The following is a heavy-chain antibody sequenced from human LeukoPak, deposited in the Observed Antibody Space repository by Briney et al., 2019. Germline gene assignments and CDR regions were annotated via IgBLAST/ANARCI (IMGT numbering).Heavy chain of an antibody. CDR1: GGTFSSCA. Sequence: SVKVSCKASGGTFSSCAISWVRQAPGQGLEWMGRIIPILGIANYAQKFQGRVTITADKSTSTAYMELSSLRSEDTAVYYCARGVLTGYGEGLGAFDIWGQGTMVTVSS. J-gene: IGHJ3*02. V-gene: IGHV1-69*04. D-gene: IGHD3-9*01. CDR2: IIPILGIA. CDR3: ARGVLTGYGEGLGAFDI.